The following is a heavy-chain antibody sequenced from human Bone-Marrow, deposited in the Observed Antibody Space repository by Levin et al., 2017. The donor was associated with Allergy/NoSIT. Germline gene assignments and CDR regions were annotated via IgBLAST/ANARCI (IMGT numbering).Heavy chain of an antibody. CDR1: GFTFSTYS. CDR2: IKEDGSVT. J-gene: IGHJ5*02. V-gene: IGHV3-7*04. Sequence: QTGGSLRLSCATSGFTFSTYSMTWVRQAPGKGLEWVARIKEDGSVTHYVDSVKGRLTISRDNTKNSLYLQMNNLRIEDTGIYYCAREWYGELVFSTWGQGTLVTVSS. D-gene: IGHD3-10*01. CDR3: AREWYGELVFST.